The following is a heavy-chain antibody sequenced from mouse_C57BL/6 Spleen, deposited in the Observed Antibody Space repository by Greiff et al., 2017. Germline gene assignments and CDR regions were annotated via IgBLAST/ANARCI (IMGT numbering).Heavy chain of an antibody. CDR1: GFTIKNTY. V-gene: IGHV14-3*01. CDR2: IDPANGNT. J-gene: IGHJ3*01. D-gene: IGHD3-3*01. Sequence: VQLKESVAELVRPGASVKLSCTASGFTIKNTYMHWVKQRPEQGLEWIGRIDPANGNTKYAAKFQGKATITADTSSNTAYLQLRSLTSEDTAIYYCAREGRSWFAYWGQGTLVTVSA. CDR3: AREGRSWFAY.